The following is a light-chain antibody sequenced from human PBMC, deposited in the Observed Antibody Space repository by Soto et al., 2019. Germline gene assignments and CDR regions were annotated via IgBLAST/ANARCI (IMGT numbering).Light chain of an antibody. CDR3: AAWDDSLNGVV. CDR2: SSN. CDR1: SSNIGSHT. J-gene: IGLJ2*01. Sequence: QSVLTQPPSASGTPGQRVIISCSGSSSNIGSHTVNWYQQLPGTAPKLLIYSSNQRPSGVPDRFSGSKSGTSASLAISGLHSEDEADYYCAAWDDSLNGVVFGGGTKLTFL. V-gene: IGLV1-44*01.